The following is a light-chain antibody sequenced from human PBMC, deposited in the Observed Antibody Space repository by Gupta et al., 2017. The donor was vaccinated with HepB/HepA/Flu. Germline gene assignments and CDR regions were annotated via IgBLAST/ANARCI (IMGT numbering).Light chain of an antibody. Sequence: DIQMTQSPSSLSASVGDRVTITCRASQSISIYLNWYQQRPGKAPKLLIYAASSLQSAVPSRFSGSGSGTDFTLTISSLQPEDFATYYCQQSDHTPASAFGGGTRVEIK. CDR3: QQSDHTPASA. CDR2: AAS. J-gene: IGKJ4*01. CDR1: QSISIY. V-gene: IGKV1-39*01.